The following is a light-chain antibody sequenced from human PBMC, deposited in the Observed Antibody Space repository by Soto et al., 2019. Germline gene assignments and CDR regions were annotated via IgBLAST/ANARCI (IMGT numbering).Light chain of an antibody. V-gene: IGKV1-12*02. CDR1: QGISSW. CDR2: GAS. CDR3: QQANSFPWT. J-gene: IGKJ1*01. Sequence: DIQMTQSPSSVSASVGDRVTITCRASQGISSWLARYQQKPGKAPKLLIYGASSLQSGVPSRFSGSGSGTDVTLTISSLQPEDFATNHCQQANSFPWTFGQGTKVEIK.